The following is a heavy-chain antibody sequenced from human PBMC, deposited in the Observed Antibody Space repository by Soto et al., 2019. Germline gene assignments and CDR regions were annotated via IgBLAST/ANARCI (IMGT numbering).Heavy chain of an antibody. Sequence: QLQLQESGPGLVKPSETLSLSCGVSGDSISNSRFYWGWIRQPPGKGLEWIGSIYYSGSTYYNPSRKSRVTISIDTSKNQFSLKLSSVTAADTAVYYCARIPTGTTNDASDIWGHGTLVTVSS. CDR3: ARIPTGTTNDASDI. CDR1: GDSISNSRFY. V-gene: IGHV4-39*01. D-gene: IGHD1-1*01. J-gene: IGHJ3*02. CDR2: IYYSGST.